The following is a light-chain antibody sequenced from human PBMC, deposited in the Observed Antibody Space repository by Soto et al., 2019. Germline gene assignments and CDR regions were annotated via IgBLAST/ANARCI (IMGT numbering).Light chain of an antibody. CDR1: SSDVGSYNL. J-gene: IGLJ1*01. V-gene: IGLV2-23*01. CDR2: EGS. CDR3: CSYAGTSTYV. Sequence: QSVLTQPASVSESPGQSITISCTGTSSDVGSYNLVSWYQQHPGKAPKLMIYEGSKRPSGVSNRFSGSKSGNTASLTISGLQAEAEADYYCCSYAGTSTYVFGTEPKVTVL.